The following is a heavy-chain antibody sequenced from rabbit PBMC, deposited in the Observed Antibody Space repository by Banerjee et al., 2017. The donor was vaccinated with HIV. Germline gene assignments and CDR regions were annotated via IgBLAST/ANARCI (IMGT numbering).Heavy chain of an antibody. D-gene: IGHD2-1*01. J-gene: IGHJ3*01. CDR2: IGTSSGNT. CDR1: GFSFSDDYY. V-gene: IGHV1S45*01. Sequence: QEQLVESGGGLVKPGGTLTLTCKASGFSFSDDYYMCWVRQAPGKGLEWIACIGTSSGNTVYASWAKGRFTISKTSSTTVTLQMTSLTAADTATYFCARDVRDTILNTDLWGQGTLVTVS. CDR3: ARDVRDTILNTDL.